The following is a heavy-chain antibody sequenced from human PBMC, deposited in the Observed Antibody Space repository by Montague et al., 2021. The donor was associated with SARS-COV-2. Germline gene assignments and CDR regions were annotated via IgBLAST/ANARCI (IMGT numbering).Heavy chain of an antibody. CDR3: ARVRLTGTTAPYFDY. Sequence: ETLSLTCTVSGDSIRSYYWSWIRQPPGKGLEWIGNIYYSGITNYNPSLKSRVTTSIDTSKNQFPLRLSSVTAADTAVYYCARVRLTGTTAPYFDYWGQGTLVTASS. J-gene: IGHJ4*02. V-gene: IGHV4-59*01. CDR2: IYYSGIT. D-gene: IGHD1-1*01. CDR1: GDSIRSYY.